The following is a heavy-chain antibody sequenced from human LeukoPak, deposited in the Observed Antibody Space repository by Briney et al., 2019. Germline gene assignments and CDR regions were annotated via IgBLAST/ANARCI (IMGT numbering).Heavy chain of an antibody. CDR3: ARGGYSSGWYVAY. Sequence: PSETLSLTCAVYGGSFSGYYWSWIRQPPGKGLEWIGEINHSGSPNYNPSLKGRVTISVETSKNRFSLKLSSGPAADPAVYSCARGGYSSGWYVAYWGHGNLVTVSS. CDR1: GGSFSGYY. CDR2: INHSGSP. V-gene: IGHV4-34*01. D-gene: IGHD6-19*01. J-gene: IGHJ4*01.